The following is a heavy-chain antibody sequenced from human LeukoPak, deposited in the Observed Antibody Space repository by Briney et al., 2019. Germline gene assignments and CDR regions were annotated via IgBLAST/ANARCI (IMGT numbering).Heavy chain of an antibody. D-gene: IGHD1-14*01. Sequence: GRSLRLSCAASGFTFSSYAMHWVRQAPGKGLEWVAVISYDGSNKYCADSVKGRFTISRDNSKNTLYLQMNSLRAEDTAVYYCARDGRYNRNLYYFDYWGQGTLVTVSS. V-gene: IGHV3-30-3*01. CDR3: ARDGRYNRNLYYFDY. CDR1: GFTFSSYA. CDR2: ISYDGSNK. J-gene: IGHJ4*02.